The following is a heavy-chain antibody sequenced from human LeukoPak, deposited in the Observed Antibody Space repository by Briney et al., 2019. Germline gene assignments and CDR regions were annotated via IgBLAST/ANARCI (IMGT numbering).Heavy chain of an antibody. CDR1: GGTFSSYG. J-gene: IGHJ4*02. V-gene: IGHV7-4-1*02. Sequence: ASVKVSCKASGGTFSSYGISWVRQAPGQGLEWMGWIHPSTGNPTYAQGFTGRFVFSLDTSVSATYLQISSLKAEDTAVYYCARAFQSLGGLSLPDYWGQGTLVTVSS. CDR2: IHPSTGNP. CDR3: ARAFQSLGGLSLPDY. D-gene: IGHD3-16*02.